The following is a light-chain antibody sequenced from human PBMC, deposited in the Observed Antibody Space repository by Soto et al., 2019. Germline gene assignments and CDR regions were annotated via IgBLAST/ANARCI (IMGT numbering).Light chain of an antibody. CDR3: QQYNKWPYT. CDR1: QSVSSN. CDR2: GAS. J-gene: IGKJ2*01. V-gene: IGKV3-15*01. Sequence: EMVMTQSPATLSVSPGERATLSCRASQSVSSNLAWYQQKPGHAPRLLIYGASTRATGIPARFSGSGSGAEFTLTISGLQSEDFAVYYCQQYNKWPYTFGQGTNLEIK.